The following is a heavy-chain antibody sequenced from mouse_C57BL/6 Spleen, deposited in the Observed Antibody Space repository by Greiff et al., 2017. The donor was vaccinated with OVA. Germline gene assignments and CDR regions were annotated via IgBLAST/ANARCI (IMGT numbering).Heavy chain of an antibody. J-gene: IGHJ2*01. Sequence: QVHVKQSGAELVRPGASVTLSCKASGYTFTDYEMHWVKQTPVHGLEWIGAIDPETGGTAYNQKFKGKAILTADKSSSTAYMELRSLTSEDSAVYYCTRGGYYGSSYDDYWGQGTTLTVSS. CDR3: TRGGYYGSSYDDY. CDR1: GYTFTDYE. V-gene: IGHV1-15*01. CDR2: IDPETGGT. D-gene: IGHD1-1*01.